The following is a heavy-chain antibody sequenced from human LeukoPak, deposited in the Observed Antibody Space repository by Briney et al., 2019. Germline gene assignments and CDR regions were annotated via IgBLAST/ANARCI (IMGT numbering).Heavy chain of an antibody. CDR2: ISSSSSYI. V-gene: IGHV3-21*06. J-gene: IGHJ6*03. CDR1: GFTFSSYN. D-gene: IGHD3-16*02. CDR3: ARVIAFRGYMDV. Sequence: PGRSLRLSCAASGFTFSSYNMNWVRQAPGKGLEWVSSISSSSSYIYYADSVKGRFTISRDNAKNSLYLQMNSLRAEDTAVYYCARVIAFRGYMDVWGKGTTVTVSS.